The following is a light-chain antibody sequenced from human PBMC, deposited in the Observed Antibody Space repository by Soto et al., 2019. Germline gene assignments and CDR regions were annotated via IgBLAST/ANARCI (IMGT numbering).Light chain of an antibody. CDR3: QQYNNWPPWT. J-gene: IGKJ1*01. V-gene: IGKV3-15*01. Sequence: EIVMTQSPATLSVSPGERATVSCRASQSVSTNLAWYQQKPGQSPRLFVYGAHTRATGIPARFSGSGSGTEFTLTITSLQSEDSAVYYCQQYNNWPPWTFGQGTKVEIK. CDR1: QSVSTN. CDR2: GAH.